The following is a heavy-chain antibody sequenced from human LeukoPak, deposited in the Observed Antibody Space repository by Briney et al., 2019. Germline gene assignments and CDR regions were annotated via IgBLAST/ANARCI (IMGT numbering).Heavy chain of an antibody. Sequence: SGTLSLTCTVSGGSISSGEYYWSWIRQHPGKGLEWIGYIYYSGTTYYNPSLRGRLTISVDTSKNQFSLTSVTAADTAMYYCARVEAATTNPRFGYWGQGALVTVSS. CDR3: ARVEAATTNPRFGY. D-gene: IGHD5-24*01. CDR1: GGSISSGEYY. CDR2: IYYSGTT. V-gene: IGHV4-31*03. J-gene: IGHJ4*02.